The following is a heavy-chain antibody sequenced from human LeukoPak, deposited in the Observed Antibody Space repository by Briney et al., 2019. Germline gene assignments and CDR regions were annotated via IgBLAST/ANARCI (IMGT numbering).Heavy chain of an antibody. V-gene: IGHV3-23*01. CDR1: GFTFSNYG. CDR2: FGGSGGST. D-gene: IGHD1-20*01. CDR3: ARARITGTTLPVDY. Sequence: PGGSLRLSCAASGFTFSNYGMHWVRQAPGKGLEWVSAFGGSGGSTYYADSVKGRFTISRDNSKNTLYLQMNSLRAEDTAVYYCARARITGTTLPVDYWGQGTLVTVSS. J-gene: IGHJ4*02.